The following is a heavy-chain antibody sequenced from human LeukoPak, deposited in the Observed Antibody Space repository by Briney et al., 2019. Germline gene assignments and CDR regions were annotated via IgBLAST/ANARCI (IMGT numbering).Heavy chain of an antibody. V-gene: IGHV4-59*08. CDR3: ASINIVATTYDAFDI. CDR1: GGSISSYY. J-gene: IGHJ3*02. CDR2: IYYSGST. Sequence: SETLSLTCTVSGGSISSYYWSWIRQPPGKGLEWIGYIYYSGSTNYNPSLKSRVTISVDTSKNQFSLKLSSVTAADTAVYYCASINIVATTYDAFDIWGQGTMVTVSS. D-gene: IGHD5-12*01.